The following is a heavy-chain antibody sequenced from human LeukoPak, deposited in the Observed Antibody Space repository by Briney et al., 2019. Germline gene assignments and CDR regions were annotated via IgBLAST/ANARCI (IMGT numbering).Heavy chain of an antibody. CDR1: GGSISSYY. V-gene: IGHV4-4*07. CDR2: IYTSGST. Sequence: NPSETLSLTCTVSGGSISSYYWSWIRQPAGKGLEWIGRIYTSGSTNYNPSLKSRVTMSVDTSKNQFSLKLSSVTAADTAVYYCARESHYYDSSALADAFDIWGQGTMVTASS. J-gene: IGHJ3*02. CDR3: ARESHYYDSSALADAFDI. D-gene: IGHD3-22*01.